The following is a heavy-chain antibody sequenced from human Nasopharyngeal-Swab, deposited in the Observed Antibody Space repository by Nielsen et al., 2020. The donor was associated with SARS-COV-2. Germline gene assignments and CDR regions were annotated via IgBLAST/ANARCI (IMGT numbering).Heavy chain of an antibody. CDR2: ISYGEGNV. Sequence: GESLKISCAVSGFRFRDYGMHWVRQAPGKGLEWLAAISYGEGNVNYADSFKGRFIISRDNAKNTLYLQVISLRADDTGAYYCARDDQGGTALLLPPHLRVVSHGLDVWGQGTTVTVSS. CDR1: GFRFRDYG. D-gene: IGHD2-21*02. V-gene: IGHV3-30*03. J-gene: IGHJ6*02. CDR3: ARDDQGGTALLLPPHLRVVSHGLDV.